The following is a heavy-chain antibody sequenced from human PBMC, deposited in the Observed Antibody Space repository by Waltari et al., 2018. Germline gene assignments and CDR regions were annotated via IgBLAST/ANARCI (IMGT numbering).Heavy chain of an antibody. V-gene: IGHV3-21*01. J-gene: IGHJ5*02. CDR2: ISSSSNYI. CDR1: GFTFSTYR. CDR3: ARDLGTTDLDL. D-gene: IGHD1-7*01. Sequence: EVQLVESGGGLVKPGGSLRLSCAASGFTFSTYRMNWVRQAPGKGLEWVSSISSSSNYIYYTDSMKGRFTISRDNAKNSLYLQMNSLRAEDTAVYYCARDLGTTDLDLWGQGTLVTVSS.